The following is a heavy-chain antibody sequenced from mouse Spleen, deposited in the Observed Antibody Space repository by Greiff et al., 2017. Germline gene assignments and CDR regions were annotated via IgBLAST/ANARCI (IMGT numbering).Heavy chain of an antibody. J-gene: IGHJ2*01. V-gene: IGHV14-3*02. Sequence: VHVKQSGAELVKPGASVKLSCTASGFNIKDTYMHWVKQRPEQGLEWIGRIDPANGNTKYDPKFQGKATITADTSSNTAYLQLSSLTSEDTAVYYCARDGWYYFDYWGQGTTLTVSS. CDR2: IDPANGNT. D-gene: IGHD1-1*01. CDR1: GFNIKDTY. CDR3: ARDGWYYFDY.